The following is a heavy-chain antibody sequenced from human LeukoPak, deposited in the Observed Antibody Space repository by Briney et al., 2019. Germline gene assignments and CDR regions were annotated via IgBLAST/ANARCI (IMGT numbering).Heavy chain of an antibody. V-gene: IGHV3-23*01. CDR1: GFTFSSYA. CDR3: AKALPKLPEIGEQQLRASFDY. Sequence: PGGSLRLSCAASGFTFSSYAMSWVRQAPGKGLEWVSAISGSGGSTYYADSVKGRFTISRDNSKNTLYLQMNSLRAEDTAVYYCAKALPKLPEIGEQQLRASFDYWGQGTLVTVSS. D-gene: IGHD6-13*01. CDR2: ISGSGGST. J-gene: IGHJ4*02.